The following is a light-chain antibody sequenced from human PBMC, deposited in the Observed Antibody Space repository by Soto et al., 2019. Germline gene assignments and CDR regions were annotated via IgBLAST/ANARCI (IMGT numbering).Light chain of an antibody. CDR3: SSYASSNTQV. CDR2: DVS. V-gene: IGLV2-14*03. CDR1: SSDVGGYNY. Sequence: QSALTQPASVSGSPGQSIIVSCIGTSSDVGGYNYVPWYQQHPGKAPKLMIHDVSNRPSGVSNRFSGSKSGNTASLTISGLQAEDEAYYYCSSYASSNTQVFGGGTKLTVL. J-gene: IGLJ2*01.